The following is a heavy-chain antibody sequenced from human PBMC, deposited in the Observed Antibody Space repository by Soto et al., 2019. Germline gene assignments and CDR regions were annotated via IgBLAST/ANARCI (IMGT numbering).Heavy chain of an antibody. CDR3: ARDRAFGTAAMYYFDY. CDR1: GDSVSSNSSA. D-gene: IGHD2-2*01. V-gene: IGHV6-1*01. Sequence: SQPLSLTCALSGDSVSSNSSACNFIRQSPSRGLEWLGRTYYRSKWYNDYAVSVKSRITINPDTSKNQFSLQLNSVTPEDTAVYYCARDRAFGTAAMYYFDYWGQGTLVTVSS. CDR2: TYYRSKWYN. J-gene: IGHJ4*02.